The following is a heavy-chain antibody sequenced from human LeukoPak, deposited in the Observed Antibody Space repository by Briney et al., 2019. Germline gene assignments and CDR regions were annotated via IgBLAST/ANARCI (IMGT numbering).Heavy chain of an antibody. CDR2: ISYDGSNK. CDR3: AKGRGGSGDPYYYYYGMDV. Sequence: GGSLRLSRAASGFTLSSYGMHWVRQAPGKGLEWVAVISYDGSNKYYADSVKGRFTISRDNSKNTLYLQMNSLRAEDTAVYYCAKGRGGSGDPYYYYYGMDVWGQGTTVTVSS. V-gene: IGHV3-30*18. CDR1: GFTLSSYG. J-gene: IGHJ6*02. D-gene: IGHD3-10*01.